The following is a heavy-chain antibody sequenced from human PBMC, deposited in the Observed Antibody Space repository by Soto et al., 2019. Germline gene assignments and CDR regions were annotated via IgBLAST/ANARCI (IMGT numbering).Heavy chain of an antibody. CDR2: VSSSGTA. V-gene: IGHV4-59*01. CDR1: GDSIRNSY. J-gene: IGHJ4*02. CDR3: ARVGHLDVYYGSDY. Sequence: QVQLQASGPGLLKPSETLSLICTVSGDSIRNSYWTWIRQPPGKGLEWIGYVSSSGTAKYSPSLKRRATLSVDTSKNQSSLKVNSVTTADTAVYYCARVGHLDVYYGSDYWGQGILVTVSP. D-gene: IGHD1-26*01.